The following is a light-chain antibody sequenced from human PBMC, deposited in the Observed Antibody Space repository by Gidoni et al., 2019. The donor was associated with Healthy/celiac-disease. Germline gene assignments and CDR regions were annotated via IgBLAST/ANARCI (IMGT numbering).Light chain of an antibody. CDR2: SNN. V-gene: IGLV1-44*01. J-gene: IGLJ3*02. Sequence: QSVLTHPPSASGTPWQRVTISCSGSSSNIGSNTVNWYQQLPGTAPKLLIYSNNQRPSGVPDRFSGSKSGTSASLAISGLQSEDEADYYCAAWDDSLNGLWVFGGGTKLTVL. CDR3: AAWDDSLNGLWV. CDR1: SSNIGSNT.